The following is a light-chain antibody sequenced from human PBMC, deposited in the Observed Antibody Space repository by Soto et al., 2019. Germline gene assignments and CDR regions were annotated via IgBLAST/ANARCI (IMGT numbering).Light chain of an antibody. CDR3: MQGLQIPRT. Sequence: DIVMTQSPLSLPVTPGEPAAISCRSSQSLLHSSGYHFLDWYLQKPGQSPQLLIYLGSNRASGVPDRFSGSGSGTVFTLKISRLEAEDVGVYYCMQGLQIPRTFGQGTKVDIK. CDR2: LGS. V-gene: IGKV2-28*01. J-gene: IGKJ1*01. CDR1: QSLLHSSGYHF.